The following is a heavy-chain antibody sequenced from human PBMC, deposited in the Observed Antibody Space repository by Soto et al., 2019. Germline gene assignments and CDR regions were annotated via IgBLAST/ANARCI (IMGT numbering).Heavy chain of an antibody. V-gene: IGHV1-69*01. J-gene: IGHJ5*02. D-gene: IGHD3-22*01. Sequence: QVQLVQSGAEVKKPGSSVKVSCKASGGTFSSYAISWVRQAPGQGLEWMGGIIPIFGTANYAQKFQGRVTITADESTSTAYMELSSLRSEDTAVYYCAREYKYYYDSSGYYNWFDPWGQGTLVTVSS. CDR1: GGTFSSYA. CDR3: AREYKYYYDSSGYYNWFDP. CDR2: IIPIFGTA.